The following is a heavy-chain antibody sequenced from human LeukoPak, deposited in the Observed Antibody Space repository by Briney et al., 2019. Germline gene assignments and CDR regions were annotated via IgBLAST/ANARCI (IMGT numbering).Heavy chain of an antibody. CDR2: MYLSGTT. Sequence: PSGTLSLTYTVYGDSINSLDLWSWVRQPPGKGLEWIGEMYLSGTTHSNPSVKSRVTILIDKSKNQFFLNLSSVTAADTAVYYCAGLVGRYSSGLYYYYFDYWGQGTLVTVSS. J-gene: IGHJ4*02. D-gene: IGHD3-22*01. CDR3: AGLVGRYSSGLYYYYFDY. V-gene: IGHV4-4*02. CDR1: GDSINSLDL.